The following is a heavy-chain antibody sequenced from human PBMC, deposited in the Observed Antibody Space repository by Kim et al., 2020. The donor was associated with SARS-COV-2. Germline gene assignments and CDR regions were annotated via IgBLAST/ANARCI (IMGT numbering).Heavy chain of an antibody. V-gene: IGHV3-21*01. D-gene: IGHD3-22*01. CDR3: ASYPLLGDSSGT. Sequence: GGSLRLSCAASGFTFSSYSMNWVRQAPGKGLEWVSSISSSSSYIYYADSVKGRFTISRDNAKNSLYLQMNSLRAEDTAVYYCASYPLLGDSSGTWGQGTLVTVSS. J-gene: IGHJ4*02. CDR1: GFTFSSYS. CDR2: ISSSSSYI.